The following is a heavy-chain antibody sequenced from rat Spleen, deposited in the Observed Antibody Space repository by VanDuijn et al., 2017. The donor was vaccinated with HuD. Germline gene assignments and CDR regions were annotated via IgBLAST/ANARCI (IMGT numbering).Heavy chain of an antibody. CDR2: MWSDGDT. CDR1: GFSLTSYH. V-gene: IGHV2-32*01. J-gene: IGHJ4*01. Sequence: QVQLKESGPGLVQPSQTLSLTCTVSGFSLTSYHVPLVRQPPGKGLEWMGVMWSDGDTSYNSALKSRLSISRDTSKSQVFLKMSSLQTEDTATYYCARTYYYSGRGDYVMDAWGQGASVTVSS. D-gene: IGHD1-1*01. CDR3: ARTYYYSGRGDYVMDA.